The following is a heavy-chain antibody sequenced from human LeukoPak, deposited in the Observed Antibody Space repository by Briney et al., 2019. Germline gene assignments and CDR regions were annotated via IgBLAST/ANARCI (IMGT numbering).Heavy chain of an antibody. CDR3: AKYGSGYSSGGVDY. Sequence: GGSLRLSCAASGFTFSSYWMSWVRQAPGKGLEWVSAISGSGGSTYYADSVKGRFTISRDNSKNTLYLQMNSLRAEDTAVYYCAKYGSGYSSGGVDYWGQGTLVTVSS. D-gene: IGHD6-19*01. CDR2: ISGSGGST. CDR1: GFTFSSYW. V-gene: IGHV3-23*01. J-gene: IGHJ4*02.